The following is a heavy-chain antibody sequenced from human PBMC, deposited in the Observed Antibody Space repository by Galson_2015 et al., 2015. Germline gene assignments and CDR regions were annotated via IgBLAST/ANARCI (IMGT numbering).Heavy chain of an antibody. J-gene: IGHJ4*02. V-gene: IGHV1-2*06. CDR1: GYTFTGYY. Sequence: SVKVSCKASGYTFTGYYMHWVRQAPGQGLEWMGRINPNSGGTNYAQKFQGRVTMTRDTSISTAYMELSRLRSDDTAVYYCARNGYFDWLFIDYWGQGTRVTVSS. D-gene: IGHD3-9*01. CDR2: INPNSGGT. CDR3: ARNGYFDWLFIDY.